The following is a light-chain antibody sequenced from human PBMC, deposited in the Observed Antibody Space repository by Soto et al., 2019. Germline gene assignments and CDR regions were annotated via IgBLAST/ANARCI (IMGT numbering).Light chain of an antibody. CDR3: CSYAGNNNYV. J-gene: IGLJ1*01. Sequence: QSALTQPPSASGSPGQSVTISCTGTTSDVGGYKYVSWYQQHPGKAPKLMIYEVNKRPSGVPDRFSGSKSGNTASLTVSGLQAEDESDYYCCSYAGNNNYVFGTGTKLTVL. CDR1: TSDVGGYKY. V-gene: IGLV2-8*01. CDR2: EVN.